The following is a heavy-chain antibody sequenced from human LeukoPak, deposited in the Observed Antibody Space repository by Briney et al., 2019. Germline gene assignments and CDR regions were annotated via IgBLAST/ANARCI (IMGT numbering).Heavy chain of an antibody. D-gene: IGHD6-19*01. CDR2: FDPEDGET. V-gene: IGHV1-24*01. J-gene: IGHJ6*02. CDR3: ARDDQWLSTGYYYYGMDV. Sequence: ASVKVSCKVSGYTLTELSMHWVRQAPGKGLEWMGGFDPEDGETIYAQKFQGRVTMTEDTSTDTAYMELSSLRSEDTAVYYCARDDQWLSTGYYYYGMDVWGQGTTVTVSS. CDR1: GYTLTELS.